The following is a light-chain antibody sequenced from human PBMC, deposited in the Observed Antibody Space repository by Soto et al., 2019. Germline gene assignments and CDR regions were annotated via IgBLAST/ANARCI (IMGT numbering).Light chain of an antibody. CDR1: QSITY. V-gene: IGKV1-5*03. CDR2: KAS. CDR3: QQYNGLPTWT. Sequence: DIQMTQSPSTLSASVGDRVTITCRASQSITYLNWYQQKPGKAPNLLIYKASTLQSGVPSRFSGNGSGTEFTLTITSLQPDDSATYYCQQYNGLPTWTFGQGTKVDIK. J-gene: IGKJ1*01.